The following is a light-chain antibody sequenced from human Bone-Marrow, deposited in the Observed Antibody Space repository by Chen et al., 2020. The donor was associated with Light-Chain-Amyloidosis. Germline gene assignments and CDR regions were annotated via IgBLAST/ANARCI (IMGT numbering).Light chain of an antibody. J-gene: IGLJ3*02. CDR2: DVS. Sequence: QSALTQPRSVSGSPGQSITISCTGTSGDVGGYYFVSWYQQHPGKAPQLIIYDVSKRPPGVPYRFPGSKSGNTASLTVHGLQAEDEADYYCTSNAGSYTWVFGGGTKLTVL. CDR3: TSNAGSYTWV. CDR1: SGDVGGYYF. V-gene: IGLV2-11*01.